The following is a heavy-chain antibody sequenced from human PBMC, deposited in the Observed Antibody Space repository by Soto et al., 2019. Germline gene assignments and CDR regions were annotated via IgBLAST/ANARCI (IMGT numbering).Heavy chain of an antibody. CDR3: ARARFLECLFGDFDY. CDR1: GYTFTSYY. J-gene: IGHJ4*02. D-gene: IGHD3-3*01. CDR2: INPSGGGT. Sequence: GASVKVSCKASGYTFTSYYMHWVRQAPGQGLEWMGIINPSGGGTSYAQKFQGRVTMTRDTSTSTVYMELSSLRSEDTAVYYCARARFLECLFGDFDYWGQGTLVTVSS. V-gene: IGHV1-46*03.